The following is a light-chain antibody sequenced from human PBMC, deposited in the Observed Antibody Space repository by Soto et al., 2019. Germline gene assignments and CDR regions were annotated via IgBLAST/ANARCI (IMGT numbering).Light chain of an antibody. V-gene: IGKV3-15*01. CDR2: GAS. CDR1: QSVRSN. J-gene: IGKJ1*01. Sequence: EIVMAQAPAALSVSPGPRSTLSCRASQSVRSNLALYQQKPGQSPSVLIDGASTRATGIPARFIVSGSGTEFTLTISSMKSEDFAVYDCQQYNNWPQFCQGTKVDIK. CDR3: QQYNNWPQ.